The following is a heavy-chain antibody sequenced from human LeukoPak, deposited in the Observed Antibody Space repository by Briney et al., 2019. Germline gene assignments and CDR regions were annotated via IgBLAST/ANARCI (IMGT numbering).Heavy chain of an antibody. CDR1: GYTFTGYY. Sequence: ASVKVPCKASGYTFTGYYMHWVRQAPGQGLEWMGRINPNSGGTNYAQKFQGRVTMTRDTSISTAYMELSRLRSDDTAVYYCARVRWGEGSFDYWGQGTLVTVSS. CDR3: ARVRWGEGSFDY. D-gene: IGHD7-27*01. J-gene: IGHJ4*02. CDR2: INPNSGGT. V-gene: IGHV1-2*06.